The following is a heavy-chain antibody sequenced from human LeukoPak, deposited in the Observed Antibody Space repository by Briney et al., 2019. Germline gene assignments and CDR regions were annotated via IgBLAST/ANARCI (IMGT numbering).Heavy chain of an antibody. CDR1: GGSFSGYY. D-gene: IGHD5-12*01. CDR2: INHSGST. Sequence: PSETLSLACAVYGGSFSGYYWSWIRQPPGKGLEWIGEINHSGSTNYNPSLKSRVTISVDTSKNQFSLKLSSVTAADTAVYYCARTPKFSGYSGYDYSDYWGQGTLVTVSS. J-gene: IGHJ4*02. V-gene: IGHV4-34*01. CDR3: ARTPKFSGYSGYDYSDY.